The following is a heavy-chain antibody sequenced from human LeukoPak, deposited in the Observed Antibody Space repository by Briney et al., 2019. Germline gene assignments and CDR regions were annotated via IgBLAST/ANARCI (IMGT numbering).Heavy chain of an antibody. V-gene: IGHV3-23*01. Sequence: PGGSLRLSCAASGFTFSSYAMNWVRQTPGKGLEWVSGISGIGNNAYYADSVKGRFTISRDNSKNTLFLQMNSLRAEDTAVYYCAKVMDGSGWYFFDYWGQGTLVTVSS. J-gene: IGHJ4*02. CDR2: ISGIGNNA. CDR3: AKVMDGSGWYFFDY. D-gene: IGHD6-19*01. CDR1: GFTFSSYA.